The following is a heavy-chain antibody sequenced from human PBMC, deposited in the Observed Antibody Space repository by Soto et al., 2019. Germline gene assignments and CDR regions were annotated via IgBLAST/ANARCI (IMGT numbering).Heavy chain of an antibody. CDR3: ARTSAAGKYYYGMDV. Sequence: EVQLVQSGAEVKQPGASLKISCKGSGYSFTSYWIGWVRQMPGKGLELMGIIYPGDSDTRYSPSFQGQVTISADKSISTAYLQWSRLKASDTAMYYCARTSAAGKYYYGMDVWGHGTTVTVSS. J-gene: IGHJ6*02. V-gene: IGHV5-51*01. CDR2: IYPGDSDT. CDR1: GYSFTSYW. D-gene: IGHD6-13*01.